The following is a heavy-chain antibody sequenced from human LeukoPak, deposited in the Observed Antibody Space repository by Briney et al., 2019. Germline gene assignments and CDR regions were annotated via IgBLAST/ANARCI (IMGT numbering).Heavy chain of an antibody. D-gene: IGHD3-22*01. V-gene: IGHV1-69*13. J-gene: IGHJ5*02. Sequence: SVKVSCKASGYPFNGYYLHWVRQAPGQGLEWMGGIIPIFGTANYAQKFQGRVTITADESTSTAYMELSSLRSEDTAVYYCARKGADYYDSSGYLGDWFDPWGQGTLVTVSS. CDR1: GYPFNGYY. CDR3: ARKGADYYDSSGYLGDWFDP. CDR2: IIPIFGTA.